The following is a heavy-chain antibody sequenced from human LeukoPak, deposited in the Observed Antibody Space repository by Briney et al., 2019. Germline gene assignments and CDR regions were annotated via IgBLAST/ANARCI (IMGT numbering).Heavy chain of an antibody. CDR1: GGTFSSYA. D-gene: IGHD2-15*01. CDR3: ARDWVLVVTAPEEWYFDL. CDR2: IIPIFGTA. V-gene: IGHV1-69*13. Sequence: GASVKVSCKASGGTFSSYAISWVRQAPGQGLEWMGGIIPIFGTANYAQKFQGRVTITADESTSTAYMELSSLRSEDTAVYYCARDWVLVVTAPEEWYFDLWGRGTLVTVSS. J-gene: IGHJ2*01.